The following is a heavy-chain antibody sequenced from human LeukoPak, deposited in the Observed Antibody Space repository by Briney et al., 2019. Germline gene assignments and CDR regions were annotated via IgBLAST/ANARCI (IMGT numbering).Heavy chain of an antibody. D-gene: IGHD3/OR15-3a*01. CDR3: ARLPRRWTQGKTFDY. CDR1: GGSFSGYY. CDR2: INHSGST. J-gene: IGHJ4*02. Sequence: NPSETLSLTCAVYGGSFSGYYWSWIRQPPGKGLEWIGEINHSGSTNYNPSLKSRVTISVDTSKNQFSLKLSSVTAADTAVYYCARLPRRWTQGKTFDYWGQGTLVTVSS. V-gene: IGHV4-34*01.